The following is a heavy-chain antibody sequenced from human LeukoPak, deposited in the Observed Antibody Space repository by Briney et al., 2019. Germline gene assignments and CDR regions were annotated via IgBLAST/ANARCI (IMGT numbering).Heavy chain of an antibody. Sequence: KVSCKASGYTFTSYWIAWVRQMPGKGLEWMGIIYPSDSETRYSPSFQGQVTISADKSISTAYLQWSSLKASDSAMFYCARMDGFNGFDYWGQGTLVTVSS. CDR2: IYPSDSET. J-gene: IGHJ4*02. V-gene: IGHV5-51*01. D-gene: IGHD3/OR15-3a*01. CDR3: ARMDGFNGFDY. CDR1: GYTFTSYW.